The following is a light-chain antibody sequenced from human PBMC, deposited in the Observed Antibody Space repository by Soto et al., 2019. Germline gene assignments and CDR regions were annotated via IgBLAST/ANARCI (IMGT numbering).Light chain of an antibody. Sequence: EIVLTQSPGALSLSPGDGATLSCRASQTVSKNYLAWYQHIPGQTPRLLIYGASNRATGIPDRFSGSGSGTDFTLTISRLEPEDFAVYYCQQHDNSPRRFGQGTKVDI. CDR3: QQHDNSPRR. CDR2: GAS. CDR1: QTVSKNY. V-gene: IGKV3-20*01. J-gene: IGKJ1*01.